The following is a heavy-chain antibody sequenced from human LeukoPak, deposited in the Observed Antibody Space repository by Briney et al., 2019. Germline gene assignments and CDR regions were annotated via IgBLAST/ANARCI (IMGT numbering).Heavy chain of an antibody. J-gene: IGHJ2*01. Sequence: GGSLRLSCAVSGFTFRNYLMHWVRQPPGQGLVWVSRINQDESRAYADSVKGRFTVSRDNAKNMLYLQLNSLRAEDTAVYYCAKDPYYYDSSDYLRDVRGYFDLWGRGTLVTVSS. D-gene: IGHD3-22*01. CDR1: GFTFRNYL. CDR2: INQDESRA. V-gene: IGHV3-74*01. CDR3: AKDPYYYDSSDYLRDVRGYFDL.